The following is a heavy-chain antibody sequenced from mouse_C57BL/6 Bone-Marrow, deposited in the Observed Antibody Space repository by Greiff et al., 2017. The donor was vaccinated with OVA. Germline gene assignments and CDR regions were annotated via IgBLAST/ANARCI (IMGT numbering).Heavy chain of an antibody. V-gene: IGHV5-12*01. Sequence: DVMLVESGGGLVQPGGSLKLSCAASGFTFSDYYMYWVRQTPEKRLEWVAYISNGGGSTYYPDTVKGRFTISRDNAKNTLYLQMSRLKSEDTAMYYCAIQAVSGTYWGQGTLVTVSA. CDR3: AIQAVSGTY. J-gene: IGHJ3*01. CDR2: ISNGGGST. D-gene: IGHD4-1*01. CDR1: GFTFSDYY.